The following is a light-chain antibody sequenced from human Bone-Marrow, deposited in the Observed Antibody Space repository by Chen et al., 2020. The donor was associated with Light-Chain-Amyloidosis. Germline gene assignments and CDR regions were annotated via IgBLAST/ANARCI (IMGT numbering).Light chain of an antibody. V-gene: IGLV3-25*03. CDR1: DLPTKY. CDR2: RDT. CDR3: QSADSSGTYEVI. Sequence: SYELTQPPSVSVSPGQTARITCSGDDLPTKYAYWYQQKPGQAPVLVIHRDTERPSGISERFSGSSSGTTAMLTISGVQAEDEADYDCQSADSSGTYEVIFGGGTKLAVL. J-gene: IGLJ2*01.